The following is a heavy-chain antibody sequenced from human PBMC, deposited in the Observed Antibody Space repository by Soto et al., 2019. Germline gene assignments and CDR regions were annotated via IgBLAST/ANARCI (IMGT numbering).Heavy chain of an antibody. J-gene: IGHJ5*02. CDR1: GGSISSSSYY. D-gene: IGHD3-3*01. Sequence: SETLSLTCTVSGGSISSSSYYWGWIRHPPGKGLEWIGSIYYSGSTYYNPSLKSRVTISVDTSKNQFSLKLSSVTAADTAVYYCARHGYDLWSGYNWFDPWGQGTLVTVSS. CDR3: ARHGYDLWSGYNWFDP. CDR2: IYYSGST. V-gene: IGHV4-39*01.